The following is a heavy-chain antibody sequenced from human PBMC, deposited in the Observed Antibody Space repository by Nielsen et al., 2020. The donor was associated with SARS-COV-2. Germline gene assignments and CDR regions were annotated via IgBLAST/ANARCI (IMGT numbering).Heavy chain of an antibody. CDR2: INHSGST. Sequence: GSLRLSCAVYGGSFSGYYWSWIRQPPGKGLEWIGEINHSGSTNYNPSLKSRVTISVDTSKNQFSLKLSSVTAADTAVYYCARVYSSGWYRGYYFDYWGQGTLVTVSS. D-gene: IGHD6-19*01. J-gene: IGHJ4*02. CDR3: ARVYSSGWYRGYYFDY. V-gene: IGHV4-34*01. CDR1: GGSFSGYY.